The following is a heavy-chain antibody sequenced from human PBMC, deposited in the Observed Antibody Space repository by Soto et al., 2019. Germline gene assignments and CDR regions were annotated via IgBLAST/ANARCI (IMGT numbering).Heavy chain of an antibody. Sequence: GGSLRLSCAASGFTFSSYAMSWVRQAPGKGLEWVSAISGSGGSKYYEDSVKGRFTISRDNSKNTLYLQMNSLRAEDTAVYYCAKGADGSGSYYEHYYYYYGMDVWGQGTTVTVSS. CDR1: GFTFSSYA. V-gene: IGHV3-23*01. CDR3: AKGADGSGSYYEHYYYYYGMDV. J-gene: IGHJ6*02. D-gene: IGHD3-10*01. CDR2: ISGSGGSK.